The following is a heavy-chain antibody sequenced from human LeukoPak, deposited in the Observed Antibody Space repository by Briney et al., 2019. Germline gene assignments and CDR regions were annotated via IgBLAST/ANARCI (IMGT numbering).Heavy chain of an antibody. CDR1: EFTCSSYA. J-gene: IGHJ4*02. D-gene: IGHD3-22*01. CDR2: ISYDGSNK. CDR3: ARDSYDSSGYGLDY. V-gene: IGHV3-30*04. Sequence: GGSLRLSCAASEFTCSSYAMHWVRQAPGKGLEWVAVISYDGSNKYYADSVKGRFTISRDNSKNTLYLQMNSLRAEDTAVYYCARDSYDSSGYGLDYWGQGTLVTVSS.